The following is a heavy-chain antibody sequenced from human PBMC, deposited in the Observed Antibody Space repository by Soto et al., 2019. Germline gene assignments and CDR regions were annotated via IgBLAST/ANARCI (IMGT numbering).Heavy chain of an antibody. J-gene: IGHJ5*01. D-gene: IGHD2-21*02. V-gene: IGHV3-7*03. CDR3: ARDPRGYDCCNGIRHPDS. CDR2: IKQDGSRQ. CDR1: GFTFSSYW. Sequence: PGVTLRLSCAVSGFTFSSYWRSWVRQAPGKGLEWVANIKQDGSRQYYMIYVKGGVAISRDKANQTLCFEKNVLRADDTAIYYRARDPRGYDCCNGIRHPDSWCQGTLVTVSS.